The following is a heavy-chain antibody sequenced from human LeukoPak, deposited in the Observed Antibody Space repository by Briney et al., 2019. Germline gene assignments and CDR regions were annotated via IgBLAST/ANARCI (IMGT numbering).Heavy chain of an antibody. CDR2: IYYSGST. J-gene: IGHJ4*02. CDR3: ARDFRGSGSFHFDH. V-gene: IGHV4-59*12. Sequence: SETLSLTCTVSGGSIRSYYWSWLRQPPGKGLEWIGYIYYSGSTNYNPSLKSRVTISVDTSKNQFSLKLSSVTAADTAVYYCARDFRGSGSFHFDHWGQGTLVTVSS. CDR1: GGSIRSYY. D-gene: IGHD3-10*01.